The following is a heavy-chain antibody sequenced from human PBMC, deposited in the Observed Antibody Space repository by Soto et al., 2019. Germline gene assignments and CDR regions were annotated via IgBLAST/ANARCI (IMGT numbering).Heavy chain of an antibody. J-gene: IGHJ4*02. V-gene: IGHV4-59*01. CDR2: IYYSGST. CDR3: ARDLDGYKYFDY. CDR1: CGSIMSYY. D-gene: IGHD5-12*01. Sequence: SETLSLTCTVSCGSIMSYYWSWIRQPPGKGLEWIGYIYYSGSTNYNPSLKSRVTISVDTSKKQFSLKLRSVTTADTVLYYCARDLDGYKYFDYWGQGALVTVSS.